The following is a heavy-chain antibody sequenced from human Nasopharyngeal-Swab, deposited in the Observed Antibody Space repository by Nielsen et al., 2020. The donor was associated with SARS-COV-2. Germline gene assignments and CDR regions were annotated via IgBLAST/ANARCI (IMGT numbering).Heavy chain of an antibody. J-gene: IGHJ4*02. CDR3: AKVFTAATGSYFDF. V-gene: IGHV3-23*01. CDR2: ISNGGGTT. CDR1: GFTFRNYA. Sequence: GESLKISCAASGFTFRNYAMSWVRQAPGKGLEWVSGISNGGGTTHNADSVRGRSTISRDNSKNTLYLQMNSLRAEDTATYYCAKVFTAATGSYFDFWGQGTLVTVSS. D-gene: IGHD6-13*01.